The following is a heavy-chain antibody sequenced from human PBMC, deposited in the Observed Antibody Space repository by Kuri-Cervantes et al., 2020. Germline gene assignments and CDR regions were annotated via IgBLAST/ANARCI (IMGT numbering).Heavy chain of an antibody. J-gene: IGHJ6*02. CDR1: GFTFSSYS. CDR2: ISSSSSYI. D-gene: IGHD5-18*01. V-gene: IGHV3-21*04. Sequence: LSCAASGFTFSSYSMNWVRQAPGKGLEWVSSISSSSSYIYYADSVKGRFTNSRDNAKNSLYLQMNSLRAEDTAVYYCARLKAHTAMEQTYYYYGMDVWGQGTTVTVSS. CDR3: ARLKAHTAMEQTYYYYGMDV.